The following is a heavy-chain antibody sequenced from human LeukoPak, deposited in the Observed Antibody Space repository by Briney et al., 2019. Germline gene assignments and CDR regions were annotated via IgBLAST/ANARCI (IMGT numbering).Heavy chain of an antibody. V-gene: IGHV4-59*01. CDR1: GGSISSYY. CDR2: IYYSGST. Sequence: KASETLSLTCTVSGGSISSYYWSWIRQPPGKGLEWIGYIYYSGSTNYNPSLKSRVTISVDTSKNQFSLKLSSVTAADTAVYYCAGNILAYYDFWSGYLSYGMDVWGQGTTVTVSS. J-gene: IGHJ6*02. D-gene: IGHD3-3*01. CDR3: AGNILAYYDFWSGYLSYGMDV.